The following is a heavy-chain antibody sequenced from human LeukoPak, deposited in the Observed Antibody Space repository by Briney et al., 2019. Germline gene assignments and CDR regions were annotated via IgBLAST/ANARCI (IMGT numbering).Heavy chain of an antibody. CDR2: IYYSGTT. Sequence: SETLSLTCTVSGGSISSSSYYWGWIRQPPGKGLEWIGSIYYSGTTNYNPSLKSRVSMSVDTSKNQFSLKLSSVTAADTAVYYCARISSSGWYTTPYYYYYMDVWGKGTTVTISS. CDR1: GGSISSSSYY. D-gene: IGHD6-19*01. J-gene: IGHJ6*03. V-gene: IGHV4-39*07. CDR3: ARISSSGWYTTPYYYYYMDV.